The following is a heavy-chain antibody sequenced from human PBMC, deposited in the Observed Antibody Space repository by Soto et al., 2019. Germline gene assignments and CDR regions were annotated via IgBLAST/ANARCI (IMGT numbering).Heavy chain of an antibody. Sequence: QVQLVESGGDLVKPGGSLRLSCAASGFPFSDYYMSWIRQATGKGLEWVSSIGSSSSYTNYADSVKGRFTISRDNAKNSLYLQMNSLRAEVTAVYYCASRRPTGYYNYWGQGTLVTVSA. D-gene: IGHD3-9*01. CDR1: GFPFSDYY. V-gene: IGHV3-11*05. CDR3: ASRRPTGYYNY. CDR2: IGSSSSYT. J-gene: IGHJ4*02.